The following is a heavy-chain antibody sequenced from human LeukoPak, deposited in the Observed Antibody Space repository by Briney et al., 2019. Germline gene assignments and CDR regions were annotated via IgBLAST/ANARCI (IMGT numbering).Heavy chain of an antibody. CDR1: GYSISSGYY. V-gene: IGHV4-38-2*02. CDR2: VYHSGTT. J-gene: IGHJ5*02. D-gene: IGHD3-9*01. CDR3: ARVPGVYYDRLTGYGSGWFDP. Sequence: SETLSLTCTVSGYSISSGYYWGWVRHPPGKGLEWIGTVYHSGTTYYTPSLRSRVTISVETSKNQFSLKVRSMTAADTAVYYCARVPGVYYDRLTGYGSGWFDPWGQGTLVTVSS.